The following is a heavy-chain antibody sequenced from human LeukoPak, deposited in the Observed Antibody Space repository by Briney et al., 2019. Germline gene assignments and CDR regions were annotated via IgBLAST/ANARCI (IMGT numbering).Heavy chain of an antibody. CDR1: GYTFTNYY. Sequence: ASVKVSCKASGYTFTNYYIHWVRQAPGHGLEWMGISNPSGDSTNYAQKFQGRVTMTRDTSTSTVYMDLSSLRSEDTAVYYCARGWDGGAFDIWGQGTMVTVSS. CDR3: ARGWDGGAFDI. J-gene: IGHJ3*02. V-gene: IGHV1-46*01. CDR2: SNPSGDST. D-gene: IGHD1-26*01.